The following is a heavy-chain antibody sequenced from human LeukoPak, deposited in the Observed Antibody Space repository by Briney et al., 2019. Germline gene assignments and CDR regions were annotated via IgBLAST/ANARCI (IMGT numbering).Heavy chain of an antibody. CDR3: ARDRGYYVFDY. D-gene: IGHD3-22*01. J-gene: IGHJ4*02. V-gene: IGHV3-7*01. Sequence: GGSLKLSCAASGFTFSSYWMNWARQAPGKGLEWVAHVKPDGSEKSYVDSVKGRFTISRDNAQNSLYLQMNSLRAEDTAVYYCARDRGYYVFDYWGQGTLVPSPQ. CDR1: GFTFSSYW. CDR2: VKPDGSEK.